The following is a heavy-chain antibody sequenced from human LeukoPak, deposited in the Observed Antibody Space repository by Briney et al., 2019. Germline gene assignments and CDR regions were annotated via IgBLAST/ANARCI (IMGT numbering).Heavy chain of an antibody. Sequence: PSETLSLTCAVYGGSFSGYYWSWIRQPPGKGLEWIGEVNHSGNTNYNPFLKSRVTISVDTSKNQFSLKLSSVTAADTAAYYCAREGTVSFFDYWGQGTLVTVSS. CDR3: AREGTVSFFDY. CDR2: VNHSGNT. V-gene: IGHV4-34*01. D-gene: IGHD1-7*01. CDR1: GGSFSGYY. J-gene: IGHJ4*02.